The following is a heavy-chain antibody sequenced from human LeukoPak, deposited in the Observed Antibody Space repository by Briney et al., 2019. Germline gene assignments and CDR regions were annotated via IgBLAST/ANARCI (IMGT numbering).Heavy chain of an antibody. CDR1: GFTFSSYA. CDR2: ISGSGGST. D-gene: IGHD6-13*01. CDR3: AKDWKAYSSSWIHYYYYMDV. Sequence: PGGSLRLSCAASGFTFSSYAMSWVRQAPGKGLEWVSAISGSGGSTYYADSVKGRFTISRDNSKNTLYLQMNSLRAEDTAVYYCAKDWKAYSSSWIHYYYYMDVWGKGTTVTVSS. J-gene: IGHJ6*03. V-gene: IGHV3-23*01.